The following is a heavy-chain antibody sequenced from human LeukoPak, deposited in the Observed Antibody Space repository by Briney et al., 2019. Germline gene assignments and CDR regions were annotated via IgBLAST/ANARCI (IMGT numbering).Heavy chain of an antibody. J-gene: IGHJ4*02. CDR2: ISATGTT. D-gene: IGHD3-3*01. V-gene: IGHV4-4*07. Sequence: SETLSLTCTVSGGSILNDYWSWIRPPADKGLELIGRISATGTTNYNPSLESRVAMSVDMSNNQFSLRLSSVTAADTAVYYCTRVSTGSDFSDWGEGTLVAVSS. CDR3: TRVSTGSDFSD. CDR1: GGSILNDY.